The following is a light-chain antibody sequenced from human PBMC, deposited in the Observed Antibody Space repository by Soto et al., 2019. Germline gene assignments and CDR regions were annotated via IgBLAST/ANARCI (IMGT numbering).Light chain of an antibody. Sequence: EIVLTQSPATLSLSPGERVTLSCRASQSISTNLAWYQQKPGQAPRLLIYDAFNRATGIPARFSGSGSGTDFTLTISSLEPEDFAVYYCQEGTYWPAFGGGTKVEIK. V-gene: IGKV3-11*01. CDR2: DAF. CDR3: QEGTYWPA. CDR1: QSISTN. J-gene: IGKJ4*01.